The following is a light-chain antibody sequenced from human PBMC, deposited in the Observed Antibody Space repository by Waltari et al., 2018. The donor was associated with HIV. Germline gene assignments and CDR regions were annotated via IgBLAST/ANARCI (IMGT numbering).Light chain of an antibody. J-gene: IGLJ1*01. CDR3: SSYTSSSTL. CDR2: EVS. Sequence: QSALTQPASVSGSPGQSITISCPGPSSDVGGYNYVSWYQQHPGKAPKLMIYEVSNRPSGVSNRFSGSKSGNTASLTISGLQAEDEADYYCSSYTSSSTLFGTGTKVTVL. V-gene: IGLV2-14*01. CDR1: SSDVGGYNY.